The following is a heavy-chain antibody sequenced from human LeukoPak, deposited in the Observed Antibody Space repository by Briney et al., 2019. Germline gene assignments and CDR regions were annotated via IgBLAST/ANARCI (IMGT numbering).Heavy chain of an antibody. V-gene: IGHV3-33*01. CDR1: GFTFSSYG. D-gene: IGHD4-11*01. CDR3: ARVADYSNSAHADY. J-gene: IGHJ4*02. CDR2: IWYDGSNK. Sequence: GRSLRLSCAASGFTFSSYGMRWVRQAPGKGLEWVAVIWYDGSNKNYADSVKGRFTISRDNSKNTLYLQMNSLRAEDTAVYYCARVADYSNSAHADYWGQGTLVTVSS.